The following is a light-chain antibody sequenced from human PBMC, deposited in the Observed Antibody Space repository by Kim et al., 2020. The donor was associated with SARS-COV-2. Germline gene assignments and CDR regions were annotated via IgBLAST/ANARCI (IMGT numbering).Light chain of an antibody. CDR1: SSNIGSNY. CDR3: AAWDDSLSGRV. V-gene: IGLV1-47*02. J-gene: IGLJ3*02. CDR2: SNN. Sequence: ELTQPPSASGTPGQRVTISCSGTSSNIGSNYVYWYQQLPGTAPKLLIYSNNQRPSGVPDRFSGSKSGTSASLAISGLRSEDETDYYCAAWDDSLSGRVFGGGTQLTVL.